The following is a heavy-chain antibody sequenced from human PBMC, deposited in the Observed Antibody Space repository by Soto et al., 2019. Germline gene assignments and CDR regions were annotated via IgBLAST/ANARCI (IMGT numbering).Heavy chain of an antibody. D-gene: IGHD3-3*01. Sequence: LRLSCAASGFTFSSYGMHWVRQAPGKGLEWVAVISYDGSNKYYADSVKGRSTISRDNSKNTLYLQMNSLRAEDTAVYYCAKARSFGVVISPFDYWGQGTLVTVSS. J-gene: IGHJ4*02. CDR2: ISYDGSNK. V-gene: IGHV3-30*18. CDR1: GFTFSSYG. CDR3: AKARSFGVVISPFDY.